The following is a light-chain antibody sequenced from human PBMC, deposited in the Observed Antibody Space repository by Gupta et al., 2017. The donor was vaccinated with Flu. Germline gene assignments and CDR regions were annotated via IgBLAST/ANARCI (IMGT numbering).Light chain of an antibody. CDR1: QSILYSPNNKNS. CDR3: HQDYSSVPT. V-gene: IGKV4-1*01. CDR2: WAS. Sequence: DIVMTQSPDSLAVSLGERATINCKSTQSILYSPNNKNSLAWYQQKPGQPPTLLIYWASTRESAVPDRFSGSGSGTDFTLTISSLQAEDVAVYYCHQDYSSVPTYGHGTRLEIK. J-gene: IGKJ5*01.